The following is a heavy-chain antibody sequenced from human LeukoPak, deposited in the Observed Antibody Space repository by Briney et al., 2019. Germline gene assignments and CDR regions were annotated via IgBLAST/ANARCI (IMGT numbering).Heavy chain of an antibody. Sequence: GGSLRLSCAASGFTFSSYPMHWVRQAPGKGLEWVAIISYDGSNKYYADSVKGRFTISRDNSKNTLYLQMNSLRVEDTAVYYCARGSSSPGDRQDYYFDYWGQGTLVTVSP. CDR2: ISYDGSNK. V-gene: IGHV3-30-3*01. CDR3: ARGSSSPGDRQDYYFDY. CDR1: GFTFSSYP. D-gene: IGHD6-6*01. J-gene: IGHJ4*02.